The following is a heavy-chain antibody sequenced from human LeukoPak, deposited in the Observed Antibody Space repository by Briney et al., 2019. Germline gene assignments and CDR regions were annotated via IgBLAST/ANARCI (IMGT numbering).Heavy chain of an antibody. Sequence: SETLSLTCAVYGGSFSGYYWSWIRQPPGKGLEWIGEINHSGSTNYNPSLKSRVTISVDTSKNQFSLKLNSVTAADTAVFYCARGYGSGSEFFDYWGQGTLVTVSS. CDR2: INHSGST. D-gene: IGHD3-10*01. J-gene: IGHJ4*02. V-gene: IGHV4-34*01. CDR1: GGSFSGYY. CDR3: ARGYGSGSEFFDY.